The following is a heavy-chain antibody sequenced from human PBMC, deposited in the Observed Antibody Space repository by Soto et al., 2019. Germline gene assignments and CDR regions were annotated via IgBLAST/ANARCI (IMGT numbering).Heavy chain of an antibody. Sequence: SQSLSLTCAISGDSVSSNSAAWNWIRQSPSRGLEWLGRTYYRSKWYYNYAVSVKSRITINPDTSKNQFSLQLNSVTPEDTAVYYCAGAADLNFDYLGQGTLVTVSS. V-gene: IGHV6-1*01. CDR1: GDSVSSNSAA. CDR2: TYYRSKWYY. CDR3: AGAADLNFDY. J-gene: IGHJ4*02. D-gene: IGHD6-13*01.